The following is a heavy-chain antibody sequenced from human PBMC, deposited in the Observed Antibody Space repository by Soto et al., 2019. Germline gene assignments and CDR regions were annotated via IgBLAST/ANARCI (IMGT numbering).Heavy chain of an antibody. V-gene: IGHV1-3*01. CDR3: ASGTTAGDYAYYYYYGMDV. Sequence: ASVKVSCKASGGTFSSYAISWVRQAPGQGLEWMGWINAGNGNTKYSQKFQGRVTITRDTSASTAYMELSSLRSEDTAVYYCASGTTAGDYAYYYYYGMDVWGQGTTVTVSS. CDR2: INAGNGNT. J-gene: IGHJ6*02. CDR1: GGTFSSYA. D-gene: IGHD1-1*01.